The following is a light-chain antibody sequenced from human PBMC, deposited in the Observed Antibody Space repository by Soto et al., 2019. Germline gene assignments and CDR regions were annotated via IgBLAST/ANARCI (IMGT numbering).Light chain of an antibody. CDR3: QQASSFPLA. CDR1: ESVGNW. V-gene: IGKV1-12*01. J-gene: IGKJ4*01. CDR2: AAT. Sequence: DIQITQSPSSLSASVGDRITITCRAHESVGNWLAWYQQMPGKAPKLLIYAATTLQSGVPSRFSGSRSGTVFSPTISSLQPEDFASYYCQQASSFPLAFGGGTKVDIK.